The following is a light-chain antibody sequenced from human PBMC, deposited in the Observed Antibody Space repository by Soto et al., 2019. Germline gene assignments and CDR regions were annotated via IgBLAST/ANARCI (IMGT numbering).Light chain of an antibody. CDR3: QHYYDWPRP. CDR2: GAS. V-gene: IGKV3-15*01. Sequence: EVVMTQSPATLSVSPGEGATLSCRASQSVSNHLAWYQQRPGQAPRLLIYGASTRATGIPARFSGSGSGTEFTLTISSLQSEDFALYYCQHYYDWPRPFGQGTKVEIK. J-gene: IGKJ1*01. CDR1: QSVSNH.